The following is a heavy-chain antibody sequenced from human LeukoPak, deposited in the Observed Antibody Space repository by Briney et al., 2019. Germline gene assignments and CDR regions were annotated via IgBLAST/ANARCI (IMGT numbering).Heavy chain of an antibody. CDR2: IYFTGTT. CDR1: DYSISSGFY. Sequence: SETLSLTCTVSDYSISSGFYWGWIRQPPGKGPEWIAYIYFTGTTNYNPSLKSRGTISVDTSKNQFSLKLSSVTAADTAIYYCASQVVVNAFDIWGQGRMVTVSS. J-gene: IGHJ3*02. D-gene: IGHD3-22*01. V-gene: IGHV4-61*01. CDR3: ASQVVVNAFDI.